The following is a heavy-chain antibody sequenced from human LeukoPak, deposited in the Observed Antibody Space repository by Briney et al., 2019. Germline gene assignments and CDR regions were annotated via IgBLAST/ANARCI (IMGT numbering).Heavy chain of an antibody. CDR2: INQDGSEK. V-gene: IGHV3-7*05. CDR1: GFTFSNYW. J-gene: IGHJ3*02. Sequence: GGSLRLSCAVSGFTFSNYWMSWVRQAPGKGLEWVAPINQDGSEKYYVDSVKGRFTISRDNAKKSLYLQMNSLRAEDTAVYYCAREGGNYDSSGYYQAYDAFDIWGQGTMVTVSS. CDR3: AREGGNYDSSGYYQAYDAFDI. D-gene: IGHD3-22*01.